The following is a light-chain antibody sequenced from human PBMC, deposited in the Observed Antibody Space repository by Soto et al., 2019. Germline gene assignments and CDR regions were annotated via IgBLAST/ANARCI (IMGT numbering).Light chain of an antibody. V-gene: IGKV3-15*01. CDR3: QQYNNWPLT. J-gene: IGKJ1*01. CDR1: QSISRN. Sequence: EIVMTQSPATLSVSPGERATLSCRASQSISRNLAWYQQKPGQAPRLLIYAASTRATGLPARFSGSGSGTEFPLTISSLQSEDFAVYYCQQYNNWPLTFGQGTKVEVK. CDR2: AAS.